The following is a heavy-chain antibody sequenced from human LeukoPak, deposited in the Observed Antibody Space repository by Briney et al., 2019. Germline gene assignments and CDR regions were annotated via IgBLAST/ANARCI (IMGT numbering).Heavy chain of an antibody. CDR1: GGSISSYY. D-gene: IGHD2-15*01. CDR3: GRGGGPDAFDI. J-gene: IGHJ3*02. V-gene: IGHV4-59*01. CDR2: IYYSGST. Sequence: SETLSLTCTVSGGSISSYYWSWIRQPPGKGLEWIGYIYYSGSTNYNPSLKSRVTISVDTSKNQFSLKLSSATAADTAVYYCGRGGGPDAFDIWGQGTMVTVSS.